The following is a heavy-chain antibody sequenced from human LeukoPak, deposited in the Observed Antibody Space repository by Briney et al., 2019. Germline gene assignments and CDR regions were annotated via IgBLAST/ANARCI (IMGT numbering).Heavy chain of an antibody. V-gene: IGHV3-23*01. CDR1: GFTFSSYA. CDR3: AKDSGYSSSSTAFDI. Sequence: GGSLRLPCAASGFTFSSYAMSWVRQAPGKGLEWVSAISGSGGSTYYADSVKGRFTISRDNSKNTLYLQMNSLRAEDTAVYYCAKDSGYSSSSTAFDIWGQGTMVTVSS. D-gene: IGHD6-6*01. CDR2: ISGSGGST. J-gene: IGHJ3*02.